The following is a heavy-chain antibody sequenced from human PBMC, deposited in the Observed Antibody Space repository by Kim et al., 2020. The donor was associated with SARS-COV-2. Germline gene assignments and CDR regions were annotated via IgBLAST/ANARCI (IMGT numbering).Heavy chain of an antibody. Sequence: SETLSLTCSISGGSISSFYWTWIRQPPGKALELIGYVFYNGAAKYNPSFESRVTISVDTSKNQFSLNLRSMTAADTAMYYCARGIVSLSGNDWIPTFDFWGQGNLVLVSS. J-gene: IGHJ4*02. CDR3: ARGIVSLSGNDWIPTFDF. V-gene: IGHV4-59*13. CDR1: GGSISSFY. CDR2: VFYNGAA. D-gene: IGHD5-12*01.